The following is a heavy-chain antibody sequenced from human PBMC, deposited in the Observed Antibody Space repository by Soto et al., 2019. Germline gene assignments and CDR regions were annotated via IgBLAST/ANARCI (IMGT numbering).Heavy chain of an antibody. CDR1: GGTFSSYT. CDR3: ARAEANYYYYMDV. CDR2: IIPILGIA. J-gene: IGHJ6*03. V-gene: IGHV1-69*02. Sequence: SVKVSCKACGGTFSSYTISWVRQAPGQGLEWMGRIIPILGIANYAQKFQGRVTITADKSTSTAYMELSSLRSEDTAVYYCARAEANYYYYMDVWGKGTTVTVSS.